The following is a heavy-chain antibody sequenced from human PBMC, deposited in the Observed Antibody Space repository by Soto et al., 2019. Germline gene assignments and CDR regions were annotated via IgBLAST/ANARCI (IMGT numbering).Heavy chain of an antibody. V-gene: IGHV4-39*01. CDR3: ARGGNGDTAIVELNWFHP. Sequence: QLQLQESGPGLVKPSETLSLTCTVSGGSISSSSYYWGWIRQPPGKGLEWIGSIYYSGSTYYNPSLKGRVTISVDTSKNQFSLRLSSVTAADTAVYYCARGGNGDTAIVELNWFHPWGQGTLVTVSS. J-gene: IGHJ5*02. CDR1: GGSISSSSYY. D-gene: IGHD5-18*01. CDR2: IYYSGST.